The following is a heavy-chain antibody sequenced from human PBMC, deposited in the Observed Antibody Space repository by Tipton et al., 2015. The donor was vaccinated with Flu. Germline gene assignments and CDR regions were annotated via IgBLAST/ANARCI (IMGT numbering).Heavy chain of an antibody. V-gene: IGHV4-61*02. J-gene: IGHJ5*01. D-gene: IGHD4-17*01. CDR2: VYTSGRT. CDR3: ARDYGDINWFES. CDR1: GGSIKSVSHY. Sequence: TLSLTCTVSGGSIKSVSHYWSWIRQPAGKGLEWIGRVYTSGRTNYNPSLRSRVTVSVDTSRNQFSLRLTSVTAADTAVYFCARDYGDINWFESWGQGTLVTVSS.